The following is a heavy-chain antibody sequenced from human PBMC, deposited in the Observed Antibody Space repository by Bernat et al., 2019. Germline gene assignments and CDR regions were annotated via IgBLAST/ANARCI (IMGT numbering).Heavy chain of an antibody. V-gene: IGHV3-23*01. Sequence: EVQLLESGGGLVQPGGSLRLSCAASGFTFSSYAMSWVRQAPGKGLEWVSAISGSGGSTYYADSVKGRFTISRDNSKNTLYLQMNTLRAEDTAVYYCARHQDIVPVGGVKDTSRGEDTDSLDTWGQGTMVTVSS. CDR2: ISGSGGST. CDR3: ARHQDIVPVGGVKDTSRGEDTDSLDT. D-gene: IGHD2-8*02. CDR1: GFTFSSYA. J-gene: IGHJ3*02.